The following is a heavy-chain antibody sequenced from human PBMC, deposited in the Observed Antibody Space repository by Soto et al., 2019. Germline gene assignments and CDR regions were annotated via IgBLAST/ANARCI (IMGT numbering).Heavy chain of an antibody. CDR2: IFHSGIT. J-gene: IGHJ5*01. CDR3: ARDRYFYDSRGYYRTLDS. D-gene: IGHD3-22*01. CDR1: CGSFSNDY. Sequence: LSLTCFISCGSFSNDYWTWIRQSPGKGLEWIGYIFHSGITDYNPSVKSRVTISIDKSRNLFSLNLTSVTAADTAVYYCARDRYFYDSRGYYRTLDSWGQGTLVTVSS. V-gene: IGHV4-59*01.